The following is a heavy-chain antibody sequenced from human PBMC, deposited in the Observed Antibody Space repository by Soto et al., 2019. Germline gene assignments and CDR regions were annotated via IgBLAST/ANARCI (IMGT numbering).Heavy chain of an antibody. V-gene: IGHV3-15*07. CDR1: GFTFSNAW. Sequence: GGSLRLSCAASGFTFSNAWMNWVRQAPGKGLEWVGRIKSKTDGGTTDYAAPVKGRFTISRDDSKNTLYLQMNSLKTEDTAVYYCTTDVDLVVVVGYYYYGMDVWGQGTTVTVSS. CDR3: TTDVDLVVVVGYYYYGMDV. D-gene: IGHD2-2*01. CDR2: IKSKTDGGTT. J-gene: IGHJ6*02.